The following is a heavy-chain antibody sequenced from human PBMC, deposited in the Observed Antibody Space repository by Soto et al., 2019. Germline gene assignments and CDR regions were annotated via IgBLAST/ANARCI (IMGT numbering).Heavy chain of an antibody. Sequence: SETLSLTCTVSGGSISSYYWSWIRQPPGKGLEWIGYIYYSGSTNYNPSLKSRVTISVDTSKNQFSLKLSSVTAADTAVYYCARASSGWLDDYWGQGTLVTVSS. CDR1: GGSISSYY. J-gene: IGHJ4*02. CDR3: ARASSGWLDDY. V-gene: IGHV4-59*01. D-gene: IGHD6-19*01. CDR2: IYYSGST.